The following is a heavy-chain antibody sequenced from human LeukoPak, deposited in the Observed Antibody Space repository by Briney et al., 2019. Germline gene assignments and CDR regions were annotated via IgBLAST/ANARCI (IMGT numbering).Heavy chain of an antibody. CDR1: GFTFSSYA. J-gene: IGHJ4*02. Sequence: PGGSLRLSCAASGFTFSSYAMSWVRRAPGKGLEWVSAISASGGSTYYADSVKGRFTISRDSSKNTLYLQMNSLRAEDTAVYYCAGYNCSGTRCYTGGFDYWGRGTLVTVSS. V-gene: IGHV3-23*01. CDR2: ISASGGST. CDR3: AGYNCSGTRCYTGGFDY. D-gene: IGHD2-2*02.